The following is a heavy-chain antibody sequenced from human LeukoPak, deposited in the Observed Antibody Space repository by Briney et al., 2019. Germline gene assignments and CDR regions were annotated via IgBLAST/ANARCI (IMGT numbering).Heavy chain of an antibody. CDR2: INHSGST. Sequence: SETLSLTCAVYGGSFSGYYWSWIRQPPGKGLEWLGEINHSGSTNYNPSLKSRVTISVDTSKNQFSLKLSSVTAADTAVYYCAGLDSTTATTKDFDYWGQGTLVTVSS. V-gene: IGHV4-34*01. D-gene: IGHD4-17*01. CDR1: GGSFSGYY. J-gene: IGHJ4*02. CDR3: AGLDSTTATTKDFDY.